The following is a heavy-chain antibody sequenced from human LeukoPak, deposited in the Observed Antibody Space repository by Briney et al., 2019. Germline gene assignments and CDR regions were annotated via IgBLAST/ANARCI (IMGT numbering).Heavy chain of an antibody. J-gene: IGHJ4*02. D-gene: IGHD6-13*01. CDR3: TRVDLTAAADY. V-gene: IGHV1-8*01. Sequence: GASVKVSCKASGYTFTNYDINWVRQATGQGLEWMGWMNPNNGNTGYAQKFQGRVTMTRNTSISTAYMELSSLTSEDTAVYYCTRVDLTAAADYWGQGTLVTVSS. CDR2: MNPNNGNT. CDR1: GYTFTNYD.